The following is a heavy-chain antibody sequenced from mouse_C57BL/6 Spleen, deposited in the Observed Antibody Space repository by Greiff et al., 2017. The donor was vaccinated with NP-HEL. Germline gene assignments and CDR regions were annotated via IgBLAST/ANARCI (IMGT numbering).Heavy chain of an antibody. CDR1: GYTFTDYY. CDR3: ATNWDPYFDY. V-gene: IGHV1-19*01. CDR2: INPYNGGT. J-gene: IGHJ2*01. D-gene: IGHD4-1*01. Sequence: EVKLMESGPVLVKPGASVKMSCKASGYTFTDYYMNWVKQSHGKSLEWIGVINPYNGGTSYNQKFKGKATLTVDKSSSTAYMELNSLTSEDSAVYYCATNWDPYFDYWGQGTTLTVSS.